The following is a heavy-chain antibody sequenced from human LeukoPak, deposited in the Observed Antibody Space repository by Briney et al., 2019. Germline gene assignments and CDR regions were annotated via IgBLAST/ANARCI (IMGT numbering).Heavy chain of an antibody. CDR3: AKGIRGYSGYDYDY. CDR2: ISGSGGST. Sequence: PGGSLRLSCAASGFTFSSYAMSWVRQAPGKGLEWVSAISGSGGSTYYADSVKGRFTISRDNSKNTLYLQMNSLRAEDTAVYYCAKGIRGYSGYDYDYWGQGTLVTVSS. J-gene: IGHJ4*02. CDR1: GFTFSSYA. D-gene: IGHD5-12*01. V-gene: IGHV3-23*01.